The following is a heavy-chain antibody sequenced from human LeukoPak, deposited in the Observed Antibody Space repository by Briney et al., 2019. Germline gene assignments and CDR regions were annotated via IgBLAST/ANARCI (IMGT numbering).Heavy chain of an antibody. CDR3: AKDRYYYDSSGPFDY. Sequence: AGGSLRLSCAASGFTFSSYAMHWVRQAPGKGLEWVAVISYDGSNKYYADSVKGRFTISRDNSKNTLYLQMNSLRAEDTAVYYCAKDRYYYDSSGPFDYWGQGTLVTVSS. CDR1: GFTFSSYA. D-gene: IGHD3-22*01. V-gene: IGHV3-30-3*01. CDR2: ISYDGSNK. J-gene: IGHJ4*02.